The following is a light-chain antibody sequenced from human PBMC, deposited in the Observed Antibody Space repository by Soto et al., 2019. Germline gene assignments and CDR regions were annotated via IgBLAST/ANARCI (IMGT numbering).Light chain of an antibody. CDR2: GAS. J-gene: IGKJ1*01. CDR1: ESVSTN. CDR3: QQYGSSGT. Sequence: EIEMTQSPATLSLAPVERVTLSCRASESVSTNLAWYQQKAGQAPRLLIYGASTRATGIPARFSGSGSGTEFTLTISGLQSEDFAVYYCQQYGSSGTFGQGTKVDIK. V-gene: IGKV3-15*01.